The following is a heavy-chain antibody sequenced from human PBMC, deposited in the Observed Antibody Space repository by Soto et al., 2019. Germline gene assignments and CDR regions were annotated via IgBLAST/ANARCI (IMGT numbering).Heavy chain of an antibody. D-gene: IGHD3-3*01. J-gene: IGHJ3*02. Sequence: SVKVSCKASGYTFTSYGISWVRQAPGQGLERMGWISAYNGNTNYAQKLQGRVTMTTDTSTSTAYMELRSLRSDDTAVYYCARDMVKYYDFWSGYYNSLSFDIWGQGTMVTVSS. V-gene: IGHV1-18*01. CDR3: ARDMVKYYDFWSGYYNSLSFDI. CDR2: ISAYNGNT. CDR1: GYTFTSYG.